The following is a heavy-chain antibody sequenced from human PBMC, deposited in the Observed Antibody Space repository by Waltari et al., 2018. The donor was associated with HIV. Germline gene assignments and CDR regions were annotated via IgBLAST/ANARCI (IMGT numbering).Heavy chain of an antibody. D-gene: IGHD6-13*01. CDR1: GFTFSSYA. CDR2: ISVSGCRT. J-gene: IGHJ4*02. V-gene: IGHV3-23*01. Sequence: EVQLLESGGGLVQPGGSLRLSCAASGFTFSSYAMSWVRQAPGKGLEWFSAISVSGCRTYYADSGKGRFNISRDNSKNTLYLQMNSLRAEDTAVYYCVKNPGIAAVPAFFDYSGQGTLVTVSS. CDR3: VKNPGIAAVPAFFDY.